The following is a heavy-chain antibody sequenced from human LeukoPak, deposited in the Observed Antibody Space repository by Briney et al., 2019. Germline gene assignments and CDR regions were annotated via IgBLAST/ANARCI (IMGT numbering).Heavy chain of an antibody. J-gene: IGHJ4*02. Sequence: GGSLRLSCAASGFTFSSYWMSWVRQAPGKGLEWVANIKQDGSEKYYVDSVKGRFTVSRDNAKNVLYLQMNSLRVEDTATYYCVRGQGGPAEWGQGTLVTVSS. CDR3: VRGQGGPAE. CDR2: IKQDGSEK. V-gene: IGHV3-7*01. D-gene: IGHD1-26*01. CDR1: GFTFSSYW.